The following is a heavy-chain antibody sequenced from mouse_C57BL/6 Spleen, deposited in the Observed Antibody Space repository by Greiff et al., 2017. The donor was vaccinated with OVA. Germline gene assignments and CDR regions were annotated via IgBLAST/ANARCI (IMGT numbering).Heavy chain of an antibody. CDR3: ARGRLLRSFAF. CDR1: GFTFSSYA. J-gene: IGHJ3*01. CDR2: ISDGGSYT. D-gene: IGHD1-1*01. V-gene: IGHV5-4*03. Sequence: DVMLVESGGGLVKPGGSLKLSCAASGFTFSSYAMSWVRQTPEKRLEWVATISDGGSYTYYPDNVKGRFTIARDNSKNNLYLQMSHLKSEDTAIYYCARGRLLRSFAFWGTGTLVTVSA.